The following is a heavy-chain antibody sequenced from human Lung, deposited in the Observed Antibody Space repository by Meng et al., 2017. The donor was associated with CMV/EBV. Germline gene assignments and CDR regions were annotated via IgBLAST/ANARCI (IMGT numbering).Heavy chain of an antibody. Sequence: GGSLRLSCAASGFTFSDAWMSWVRQAPGKGLEWVGRVKSETDGGTRDYAAPVKDRFTISRDDSKNTVYLQMINLKAEDTAIYYCTTDWRWGQGALVTVSS. J-gene: IGHJ4*02. CDR1: GFTFSDAW. CDR2: VKSETDGGTR. V-gene: IGHV3-15*01. CDR3: TTDWR.